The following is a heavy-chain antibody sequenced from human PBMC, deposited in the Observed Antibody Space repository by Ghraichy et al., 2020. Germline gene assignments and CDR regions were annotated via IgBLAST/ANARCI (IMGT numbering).Heavy chain of an antibody. CDR3: ARNQEYCSSTSCYHDAFIS. J-gene: IGHJ3*01. CDR1: GGSISSGGYY. V-gene: IGHV4-31*03. Sequence: TLSLTCTVSGGSISSGGYYWSWIRQHPGKGLEWIGYIYYSGSTYYNPSLKSRVTISVDTSKNQFSLKLSSVTAADTAVYYCARNQEYCSSTSCYHDAFISGAKGPMFPAPS. D-gene: IGHD2-2*01. CDR2: IYYSGST.